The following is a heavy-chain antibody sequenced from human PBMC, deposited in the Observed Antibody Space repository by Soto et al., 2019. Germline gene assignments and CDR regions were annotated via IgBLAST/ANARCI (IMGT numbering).Heavy chain of an antibody. Sequence: QVQLVQSGAEVKKPGSSVKVSCKASGGTFSSYAISWVRQAPGQGLEWMGGIIPIFGTANYAQKFQGRVTITADEATSTAYMELSSLRSEDTAVYYCARVAYSYGPVHPYFDYWGQGTLVTVSS. CDR1: GGTFSSYA. V-gene: IGHV1-69*01. D-gene: IGHD5-18*01. J-gene: IGHJ4*02. CDR2: IIPIFGTA. CDR3: ARVAYSYGPVHPYFDY.